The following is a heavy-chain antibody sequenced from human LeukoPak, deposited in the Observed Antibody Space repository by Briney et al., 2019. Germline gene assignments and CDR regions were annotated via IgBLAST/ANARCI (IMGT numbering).Heavy chain of an antibody. Sequence: SETLSPTCTVSGGSISSSNWWSWVRQPPGKGLEWIGEIYHSGSTNYNPSLKSRVTISVDKSKNQFSLKLSSVTAADTAVYYCARDFFEIVGARGYYYYMDVWGKGTTVTVSS. J-gene: IGHJ6*03. CDR2: IYHSGST. D-gene: IGHD1-26*01. CDR1: GGSISSSNW. V-gene: IGHV4-4*02. CDR3: ARDFFEIVGARGYYYYMDV.